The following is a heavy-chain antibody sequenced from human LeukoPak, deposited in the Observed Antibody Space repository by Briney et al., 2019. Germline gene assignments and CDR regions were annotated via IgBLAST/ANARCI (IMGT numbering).Heavy chain of an antibody. V-gene: IGHV1-69*06. J-gene: IGHJ4*02. CDR3: ASPAPRYYYGSGRDTYYFDY. CDR2: IIPNFGTA. D-gene: IGHD3-10*01. Sequence: ASVKVSCKASGGTFSSYAISWVRQAPGQGLEWMGGIIPNFGTANYAQKFQGRVTITADKSTSTAYMELSRLTSEDTAVYYCASPAPRYYYGSGRDTYYFDYWGQGTLVTVSS. CDR1: GGTFSSYA.